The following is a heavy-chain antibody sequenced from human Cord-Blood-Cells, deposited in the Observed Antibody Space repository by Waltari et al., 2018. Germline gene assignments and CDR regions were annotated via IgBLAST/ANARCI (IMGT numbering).Heavy chain of an antibody. CDR1: GDSVPSNRAA. Sequence: QVQLQQSGPGLVTPSKTLSLTCSIPGDSVPSNRAAWNWIRTSPSRGLEWLGRTYYRSKWYNDYAVSGKSRITINPDPSKNQFSLQLNSVTHEDTAVYYCARDAGFWSGYYDYWGQGTLVTGSS. J-gene: IGHJ4*02. CDR2: TYYRSKWYN. V-gene: IGHV6-1*01. D-gene: IGHD3-3*01. CDR3: ARDAGFWSGYYDY.